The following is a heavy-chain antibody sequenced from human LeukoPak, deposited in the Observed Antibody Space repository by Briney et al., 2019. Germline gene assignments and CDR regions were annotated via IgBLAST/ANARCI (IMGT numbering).Heavy chain of an antibody. J-gene: IGHJ4*02. D-gene: IGHD2-8*02. CDR1: GFTFSSYA. V-gene: IGHV3-23*01. CDR3: AKLPVLTGDYFDY. CDR2: ISGSGGST. Sequence: PGGSLRLSCAASGFTFSSYAMSWVRQAPGKGLEWVSAISGSGGSTYYADSVKGRFTISGDNSKNTLYLQMNSLRAEDTAVYYCAKLPVLTGDYFDYWGQGTLVTVSS.